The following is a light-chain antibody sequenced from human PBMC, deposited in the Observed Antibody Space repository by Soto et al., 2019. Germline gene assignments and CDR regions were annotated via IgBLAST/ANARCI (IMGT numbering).Light chain of an antibody. CDR2: DAS. Sequence: EIVLTQSPATLPLSPGERATLSCRASQSVSSYLAWYQHKPGQAPRLLIYDASNRATGIPARFSGSGSGTDFTLTISSLEPEDFAVYCCQQRSNWPHTFGPGTKLEIK. CDR3: QQRSNWPHT. V-gene: IGKV3-11*01. CDR1: QSVSSY. J-gene: IGKJ2*01.